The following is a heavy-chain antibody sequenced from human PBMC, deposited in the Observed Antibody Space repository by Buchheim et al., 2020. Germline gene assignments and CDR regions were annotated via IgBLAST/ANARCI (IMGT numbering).Heavy chain of an antibody. CDR2: IYYSGST. Sequence: QVQLQESGPGLVKPSETLSLTCTVSGGSISSYYWSWIRQPPGKGLEWIGYIYYSGSTNYNPSLKSRVTISVDPSKNQFSLKLSSVTAADTAVYYCARAPGYYYDSSGYRFDPWGQGTL. CDR1: GGSISSYY. V-gene: IGHV4-59*12. CDR3: ARAPGYYYDSSGYRFDP. J-gene: IGHJ5*02. D-gene: IGHD3-22*01.